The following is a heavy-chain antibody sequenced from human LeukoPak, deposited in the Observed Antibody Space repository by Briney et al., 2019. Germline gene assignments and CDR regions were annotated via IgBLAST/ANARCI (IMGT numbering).Heavy chain of an antibody. V-gene: IGHV1-69*06. J-gene: IGHJ3*02. CDR2: IIPIFGTA. CDR3: ATDWNCGGDCYSDAFDI. D-gene: IGHD2-21*02. CDR1: GGTFSSYA. Sequence: GASVKVSCKASGGTFSSYAISWVRQAPGQGLEWMGGIIPIFGTANYAQKFQGRVTMTEDTSTDTAYMELSSLRSEDTAVYYCATDWNCGGDCYSDAFDIWGQGTMVTVSS.